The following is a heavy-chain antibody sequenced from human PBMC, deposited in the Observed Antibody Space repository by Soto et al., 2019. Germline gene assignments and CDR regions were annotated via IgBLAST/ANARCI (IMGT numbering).Heavy chain of an antibody. CDR2: ISSSSSYI. CDR3: ARDYRRVIAAAGIVYYYYMDV. Sequence: EVQLVESGGGLVKPGGSLRLSCAASGFTFSSFSMNWVRQAPGKGLEWVSSISSSSSYIYYADSVKGRFTISRDNAKNSLYLQMNSLRAEDTAVYYCARDYRRVIAAAGIVYYYYMDVWGKGTTVTVSS. V-gene: IGHV3-21*01. CDR1: GFTFSSFS. D-gene: IGHD6-13*01. J-gene: IGHJ6*03.